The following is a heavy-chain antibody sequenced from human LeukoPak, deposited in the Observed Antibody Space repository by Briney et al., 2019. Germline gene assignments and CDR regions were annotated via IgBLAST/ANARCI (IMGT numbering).Heavy chain of an antibody. CDR1: GLTFSGYD. CDR2: MSYGGQNE. D-gene: IGHD1-26*01. CDR3: AKESNGRRFDFDY. V-gene: IGHV3-30*18. J-gene: IGHJ4*02. Sequence: GGSLRLSCAASGLTFSGYDMHWVRQAPGKGPEWVAVMSYGGQNERYADSVKGRFTVSRDDSKNTLYLQMNSLRVEDTALYYCAKESNGRRFDFDYWGQGTLATVSS.